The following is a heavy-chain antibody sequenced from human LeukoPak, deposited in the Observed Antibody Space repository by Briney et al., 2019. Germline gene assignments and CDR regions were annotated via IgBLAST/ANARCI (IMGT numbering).Heavy chain of an antibody. CDR2: IDPDSGDT. J-gene: IGHJ4*02. CDR1: GYTFTAYY. V-gene: IGHV1-2*02. CDR3: GRDRIGVAGQDY. D-gene: IGHD6-13*01. Sequence: GASVKVSCKASGYTFTAYYMHWVRQAPGQGHELRGWIDPDSGDTKYAQSFQGRVTMTTDTSISAVFMELSRLRSDDTAVYFCGRDRIGVAGQDYWGPGTLVIVSS.